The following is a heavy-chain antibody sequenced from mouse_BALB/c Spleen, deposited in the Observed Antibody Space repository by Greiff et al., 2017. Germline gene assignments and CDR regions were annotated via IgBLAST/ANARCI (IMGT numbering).Heavy chain of an antibody. CDR3: ARWGGNYNYAMDY. CDR1: GYTFTDYY. CDR2: IYPGSGNT. D-gene: IGHD2-1*01. J-gene: IGHJ4*01. V-gene: IGHV1-77*01. Sequence: VQLQQSGAELARPGASVKLSCKASGYTFTDYYINWVKQRTGQGLEWIGEIYPGSGNTYYNEKFKGKATLTADKSSSTAYMQLSSLTSEDSAVYFCARWGGNYNYAMDYWGQGTSVTVSS.